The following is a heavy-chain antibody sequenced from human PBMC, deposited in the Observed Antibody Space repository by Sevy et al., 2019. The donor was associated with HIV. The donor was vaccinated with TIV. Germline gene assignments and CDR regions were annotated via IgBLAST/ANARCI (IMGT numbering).Heavy chain of an antibody. V-gene: IGHV3-30-3*01. CDR2: ITGNGSKK. Sequence: GGSLRLSCAASGFTFSSYALLWVRQAPGKGLEWVSVITGNGSKKYYSDSVKGRFTISRDDSKTTLFLQMNSLRSEDTAVYYCARVGISYCNHACYHRFDHWGQGTLVTVSS. J-gene: IGHJ4*02. D-gene: IGHD2-15*01. CDR1: GFTFSSYA. CDR3: ARVGISYCNHACYHRFDH.